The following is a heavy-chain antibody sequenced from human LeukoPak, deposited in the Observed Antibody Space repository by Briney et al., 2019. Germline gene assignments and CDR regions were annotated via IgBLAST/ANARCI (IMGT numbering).Heavy chain of an antibody. D-gene: IGHD6-13*01. CDR2: IYHSGST. V-gene: IGHV4-59*01. Sequence: PSETLSLTCNVSGDSISSYYWSWIRQTPGKGLEGIGYIYHSGSTNYNPSLKSRVTISLDTSKNQFSLKLRSVTAADTAVYYCARGGPPYSSLNWFDSWGQGTLVTVSS. CDR3: ARGGPPYSSLNWFDS. CDR1: GDSISSYY. J-gene: IGHJ5*01.